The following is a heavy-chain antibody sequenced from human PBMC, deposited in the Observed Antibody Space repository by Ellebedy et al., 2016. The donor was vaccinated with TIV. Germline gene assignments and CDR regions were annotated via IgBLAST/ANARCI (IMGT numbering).Heavy chain of an antibody. V-gene: IGHV4-34*01. CDR2: INHSGST. CDR3: ARGSILGSGSNYNWFDP. Sequence: GSLRLSCAVYGGSFSGYYWSWIRQPPGKGLEWIGEINHSGSTNYNPSLKSRVTVSVDTFKNQFSLKLSSFTAAETAVYYCARGSILGSGSNYNWFDPWGQGTLVTVSS. CDR1: GGSFSGYY. D-gene: IGHD3-10*01. J-gene: IGHJ5*02.